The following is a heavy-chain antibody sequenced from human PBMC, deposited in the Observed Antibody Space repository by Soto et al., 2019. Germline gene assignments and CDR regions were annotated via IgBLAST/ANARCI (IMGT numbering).Heavy chain of an antibody. D-gene: IGHD5-18*01. Sequence: QVQLVQSGAEVKKPGASVKVSCKASGYTFTSYDINWVRQATGQGLEWMGWMNPNSGNTGYAQKFQGRVTMTRNTXLXTXXVELSSLRSEDTAVYYCARMGYSYRYQGWYYGMDVWGQGPTVTVSS. V-gene: IGHV1-8*01. CDR3: ARMGYSYRYQGWYYGMDV. CDR2: MNPNSGNT. J-gene: IGHJ6*02. CDR1: GYTFTSYD.